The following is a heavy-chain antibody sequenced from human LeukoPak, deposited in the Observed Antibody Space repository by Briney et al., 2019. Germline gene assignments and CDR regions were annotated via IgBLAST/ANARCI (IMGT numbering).Heavy chain of an antibody. CDR3: ATTYPSSTVTTTGPYGMDV. D-gene: IGHD4-17*01. CDR2: FDPEDGET. J-gene: IGHJ6*02. CDR1: GYTLTELS. V-gene: IGHV1-24*01. Sequence: ASVTVSFKFSGYTLTELSMHWVRQAPGKGLERMGGFDPEDGETIYAQKFQGRVTMTEDTSTDTAYMELSSLRSEDTAVYYCATTYPSSTVTTTGPYGMDVWGQGTTVTVSS.